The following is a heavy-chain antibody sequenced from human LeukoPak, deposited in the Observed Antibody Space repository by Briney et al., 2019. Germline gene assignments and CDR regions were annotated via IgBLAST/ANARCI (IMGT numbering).Heavy chain of an antibody. CDR2: IYDSGST. V-gene: IGHV4-59*12. CDR1: GGSISNYY. Sequence: SETLYLTCTVSGGSISNYYWSWIRQPPGKGLEWIGYIYDSGSTNYNPSLRSRVTISVDTSKNQFSLKLFSVTAADTAVYHCARGPYCSGGRCSFDDWGQGTLVTVSS. J-gene: IGHJ4*02. CDR3: ARGPYCSGGRCSFDD. D-gene: IGHD2-15*01.